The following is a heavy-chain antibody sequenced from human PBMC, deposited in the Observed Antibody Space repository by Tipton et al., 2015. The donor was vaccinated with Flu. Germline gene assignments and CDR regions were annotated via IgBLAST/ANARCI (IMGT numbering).Heavy chain of an antibody. Sequence: LRLSCTVSGDSINSGGYYWSWIRQHPGKGLEWIGYIYYSGGTYYNPSLKSRVTISVDTSKNQFSLNLSSVTAADTAVYYCARGGGATEKFDYWGQGTLVTVSS. J-gene: IGHJ4*02. V-gene: IGHV4-31*03. CDR3: ARGGGATEKFDY. CDR2: IYYSGGT. D-gene: IGHD3-16*01. CDR1: GDSINSGGYY.